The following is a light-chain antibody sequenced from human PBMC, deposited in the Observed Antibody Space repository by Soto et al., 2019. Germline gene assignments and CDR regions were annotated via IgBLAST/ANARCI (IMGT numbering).Light chain of an antibody. CDR1: QSVASRN. V-gene: IGKV3-20*01. J-gene: IGKJ1*01. CDR3: QHFCNSLWT. CDR2: GTS. Sequence: IVLTQSPGTLSLSPGERATLSCRASQSVASRNLAWYQQKSGQAPRLLIYGTSSRAVHTPDRFSGSGSGTDFTLTISGLEPEDVAVDYCQHFCNSLWTFGQGTKVEI.